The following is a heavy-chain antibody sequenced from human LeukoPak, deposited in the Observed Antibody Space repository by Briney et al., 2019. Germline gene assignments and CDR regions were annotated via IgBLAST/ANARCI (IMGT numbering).Heavy chain of an antibody. J-gene: IGHJ5*02. CDR2: IIPIFGTA. V-gene: IGHV1-69*06. CDR3: ATTDLTAVTGIGT. CDR1: GGTFNNYA. Sequence: SVKVSCKASGGTFNNYAISWVRQAPGQGLEWMGGIIPIFGTANYAQKFQGRVTMTEDTSTDTAYMELSSLRSEDTAVYYCATTDLTAVTGIGTWGQGTLVTVSS. D-gene: IGHD1-1*01.